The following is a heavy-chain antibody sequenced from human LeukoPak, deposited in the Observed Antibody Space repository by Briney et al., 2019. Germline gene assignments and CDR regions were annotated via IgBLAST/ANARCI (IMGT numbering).Heavy chain of an antibody. D-gene: IGHD3-10*01. CDR2: IYYSGST. CDR1: GYSISSGYY. V-gene: IGHV4-38-2*02. CDR3: ARGSSRSYYNSRFDY. Sequence: SETLSLTCSVSGYSISSGYYWGWIRQPPGKGLEWIGSIYYSGSTYYNPSLKSRVTILVDTSKNQFSLKLSSVTAADTAVYYCARGSSRSYYNSRFDYWGQGALVTVSS. J-gene: IGHJ4*02.